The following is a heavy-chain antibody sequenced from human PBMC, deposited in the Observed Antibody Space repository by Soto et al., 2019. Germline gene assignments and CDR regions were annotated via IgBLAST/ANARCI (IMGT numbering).Heavy chain of an antibody. CDR2: ISASGGST. D-gene: IGHD6-19*01. Sequence: QLLESGGGLVQPGGSLRLSCAASGFTFSSSAMTWVRQAPGKGLEWVATISASGGSTYYADSVKGRFTISRDNSENTLYLQMNSLRAEDTAVYHCAKHSLGNGWQPFDLWGRGTLVTVSS. CDR3: AKHSLGNGWQPFDL. CDR1: GFTFSSSA. J-gene: IGHJ2*01. V-gene: IGHV3-23*01.